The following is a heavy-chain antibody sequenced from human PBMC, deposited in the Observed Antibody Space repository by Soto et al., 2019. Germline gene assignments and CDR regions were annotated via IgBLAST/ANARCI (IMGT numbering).Heavy chain of an antibody. CDR3: ARDSGTYLDLFYP. CDR1: GYTFINYA. Sequence: QVRLVQSGAEVKKPGASVKVSCKASGYTFINYAMHWVRQAPGQRLEWMGWINDSYGHTEHAQKFQGRVTITRDTSASTAYRELRSLRSEDTAVYYWARDSGTYLDLFYPWGQVTLVTVSS. D-gene: IGHD1-26*01. J-gene: IGHJ5*02. V-gene: IGHV1-3*01. CDR2: INDSYGHT.